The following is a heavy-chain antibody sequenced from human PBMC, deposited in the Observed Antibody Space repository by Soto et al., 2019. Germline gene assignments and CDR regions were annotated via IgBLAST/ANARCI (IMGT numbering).Heavy chain of an antibody. V-gene: IGHV4-61*03. CDR1: GDSVSNGDYY. Sequence: SETLSLTCTVSGDSVSNGDYYWSWIRQPPGKGLEWIGYISYNGDTNYNPSLKSRLTILADTSKNHFSLNLTSVTAADTAVYYCARDVSSSQGMDVWGQGTTVTVSS. CDR3: ARDVSSSQGMDV. CDR2: ISYNGDT. D-gene: IGHD2-2*01. J-gene: IGHJ6*02.